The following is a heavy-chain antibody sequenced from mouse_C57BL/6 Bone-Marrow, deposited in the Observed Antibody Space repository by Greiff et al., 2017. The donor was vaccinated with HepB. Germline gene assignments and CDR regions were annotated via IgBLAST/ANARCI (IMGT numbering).Heavy chain of an antibody. CDR2: IYPGSGNT. D-gene: IGHD1-1*01. CDR1: GYTFTDYY. CDR3: ARKRVAAGSRGYFDY. V-gene: IGHV1-76*01. Sequence: VQLQQSGAELVRPGASVKLSCKASGYTFTDYYINWVKQRPGQGLEWIARIYPGSGNTYYNEKFKGKATLTAEKSSSTAYMQLSSLTSEDSAVYYCARKRVAAGSRGYFDYWGQGTTLTVSS. J-gene: IGHJ2*01.